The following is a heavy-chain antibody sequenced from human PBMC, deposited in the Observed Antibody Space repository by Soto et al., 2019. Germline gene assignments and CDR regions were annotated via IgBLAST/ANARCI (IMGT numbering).Heavy chain of an antibody. CDR1: GFTFNTYG. V-gene: IGHV3-30*18. Sequence: GGSLRLSCAASGFTFNTYGMYWVRQAPGKGLEWVAAISYDGSNKYHAESVKGRFTISRDNSKNTLYLQMNSLRVEDTAVYYCAKDIVRYTYGACDYWGQGALVTVSS. D-gene: IGHD5-18*01. J-gene: IGHJ4*02. CDR3: AKDIVRYTYGACDY. CDR2: ISYDGSNK.